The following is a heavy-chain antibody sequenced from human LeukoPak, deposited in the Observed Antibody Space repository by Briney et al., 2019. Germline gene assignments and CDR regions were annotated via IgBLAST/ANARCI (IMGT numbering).Heavy chain of an antibody. CDR1: GYTFTGYY. V-gene: IGHV1-2*02. J-gene: IGHJ4*02. Sequence: ASVKVSCKASGYTFTGYYMHWVRQAPGQGLEWMGWINPNSGGTNYAQKFQGRVTMTRDTSISTAYMELSRLRSDDTAVYYCARAQQLVRSPFDYWGQGTLVTVSS. CDR2: INPNSGGT. D-gene: IGHD6-13*01. CDR3: ARAQQLVRSPFDY.